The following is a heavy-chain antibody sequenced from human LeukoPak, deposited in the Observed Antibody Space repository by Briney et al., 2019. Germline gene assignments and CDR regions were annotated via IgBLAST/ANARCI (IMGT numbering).Heavy chain of an antibody. CDR2: IYYSGST. CDR1: GGSISSGDYY. V-gene: IGHV4-30-4*01. Sequence: PSETLSLTCTVSGGSISSGDYYWSWIRQPPGKGLEWIGYIYYSGSTYYNPSLKSRVTISVDTSKNQFSLKLSSVTAADTAVYYCARPYCSGGSCYGWFDPWGQGTLVTVSS. J-gene: IGHJ5*02. D-gene: IGHD2-15*01. CDR3: ARPYCSGGSCYGWFDP.